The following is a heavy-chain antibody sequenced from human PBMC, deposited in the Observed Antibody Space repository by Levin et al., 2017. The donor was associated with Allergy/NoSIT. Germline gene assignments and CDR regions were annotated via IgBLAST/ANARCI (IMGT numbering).Heavy chain of an antibody. V-gene: IGHV6-1*01. CDR3: ARARPDGEFDY. J-gene: IGHJ4*02. CDR2: TYQRSSWYS. Sequence: LRLSCAISGDSVSSNSAAWNWIRQSPSRGLEWLGRTYQRSSWYSNYGISVTGRVTINADTSKNQFSLHLNSVTPEDSAVYYCARARPDGEFDYWGQGTLVTVSS. CDR1: GDSVSSNSAA.